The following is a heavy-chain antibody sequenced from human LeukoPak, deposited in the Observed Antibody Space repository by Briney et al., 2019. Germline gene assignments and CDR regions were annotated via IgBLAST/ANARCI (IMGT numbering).Heavy chain of an antibody. D-gene: IGHD3-10*01. Sequence: GASVKVSCKASGYTFTGYYMHWVRQAPGQGLEWMGWINPNSGGTNYAQKFQGRVTMTRDTSISTAYMELSRLRSDDTAVYYCARIYYGSGSYYGNWFDPWGQGTLVTVSS. CDR1: GYTFTGYY. CDR3: ARIYYGSGSYYGNWFDP. CDR2: INPNSGGT. J-gene: IGHJ5*02. V-gene: IGHV1-2*02.